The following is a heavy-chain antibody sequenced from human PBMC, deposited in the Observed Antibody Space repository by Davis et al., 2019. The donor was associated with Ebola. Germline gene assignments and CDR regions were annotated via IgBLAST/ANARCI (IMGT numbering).Heavy chain of an antibody. CDR1: GGSISSGGYS. Sequence: LRLSCAVSGGSISSGGYSWSWIRQPPGKGLEWIGYIYHSGSTYYNPSLKSRVTISVDRSKNQFSLKLSSVTAADTAVYYCARVYYDILTGYTPFDYWGQGTLVTVSS. J-gene: IGHJ4*02. CDR2: IYHSGST. CDR3: ARVYYDILTGYTPFDY. D-gene: IGHD3-9*01. V-gene: IGHV4-30-2*01.